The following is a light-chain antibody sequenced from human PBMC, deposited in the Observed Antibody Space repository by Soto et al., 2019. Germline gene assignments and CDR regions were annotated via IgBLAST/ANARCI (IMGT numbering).Light chain of an antibody. J-gene: IGKJ1*01. CDR1: QSVSSSY. CDR2: GAS. Sequence: EIVLTQSPGTLSLSPGERATLSCRASQSVSSSYLAWYQQKPGQAPRLLIYGASSRATVIPDRFTGSGSGTDFTLTVSRLEPEDFAVYYCQQSGSSSWTFGQGTKVEIK. CDR3: QQSGSSSWT. V-gene: IGKV3-20*01.